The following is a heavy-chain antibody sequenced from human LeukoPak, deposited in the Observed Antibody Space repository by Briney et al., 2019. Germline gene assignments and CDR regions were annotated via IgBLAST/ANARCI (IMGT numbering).Heavy chain of an antibody. J-gene: IGHJ3*02. Sequence: GGSPRLSCTASGFTFGDYAMSWVRQAPGKGLEWVGFIRSKAYGGTTEYAASVKGRFTISRDDSKSIAYLQMNSLKTEDTAVYYCTRDRYDILTGWGGHDAFDIWGQGTMVTVSS. CDR3: TRDRYDILTGWGGHDAFDI. V-gene: IGHV3-49*04. CDR1: GFTFGDYA. D-gene: IGHD3-9*01. CDR2: IRSKAYGGTT.